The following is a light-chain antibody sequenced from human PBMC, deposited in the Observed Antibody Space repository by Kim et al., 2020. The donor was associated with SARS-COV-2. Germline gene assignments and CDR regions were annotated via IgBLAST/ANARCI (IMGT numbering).Light chain of an antibody. J-gene: IGLJ3*02. CDR1: SSDVGGYNY. Sequence: QSALTQPASVSGSPGQSITISCTGTSSDVGGYNYVSWYQQHPGKAPKLMIYDVNKWPSGVSNRFSGSKSGNTASLTISGLQAEDEAEYYCSSCRNTNTWVFGGGTKLTVL. CDR3: SSCRNTNTWV. V-gene: IGLV2-14*01. CDR2: DVN.